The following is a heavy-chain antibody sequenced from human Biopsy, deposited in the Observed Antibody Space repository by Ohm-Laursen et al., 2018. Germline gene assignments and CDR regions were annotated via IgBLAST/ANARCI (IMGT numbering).Heavy chain of an antibody. D-gene: IGHD2/OR15-2a*01. Sequence: GSLRLSCSASGFTFSTYWMTWVRQAPGKGLEWVANIKRDGSQSNHADSVKGRFTISRDNAKNSLYLQMNSLRAEDTAVYYCTIDTTYYAGTTYYDALDVWGQGTTVTVSS. CDR2: IKRDGSQS. V-gene: IGHV3-7*01. CDR3: TIDTTYYAGTTYYDALDV. J-gene: IGHJ3*01. CDR1: GFTFSTYW.